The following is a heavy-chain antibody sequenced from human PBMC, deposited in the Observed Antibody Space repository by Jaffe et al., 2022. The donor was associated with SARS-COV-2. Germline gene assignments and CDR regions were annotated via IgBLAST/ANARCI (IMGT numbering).Heavy chain of an antibody. D-gene: IGHD2-15*01. J-gene: IGHJ3*02. Sequence: EVQLLESGGGLVQPGGSLRLSCAASGFTFSSYAMSWVRQAPGKGLEWVSAISGSGGSTYYADSVKGRFTISRDNSKNTLYLQMNSLRAEDTAVYYCAKDHLGYCSGGSCYLNAFDIWGQGTMVTVSS. CDR1: GFTFSSYA. CDR3: AKDHLGYCSGGSCYLNAFDI. V-gene: IGHV3-23*01. CDR2: ISGSGGST.